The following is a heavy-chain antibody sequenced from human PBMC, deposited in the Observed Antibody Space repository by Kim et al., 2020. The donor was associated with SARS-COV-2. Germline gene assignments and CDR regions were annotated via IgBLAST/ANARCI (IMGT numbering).Heavy chain of an antibody. J-gene: IGHJ3*02. CDR1: GFTFSSYS. D-gene: IGHD2-21*02. Sequence: GGSLRLSCAASGFTFSSYSMNWVRQAPGKGLEWVSYISSSSSTIYYADSVKGRFTISRDNAKNSLYLQMNSLRDEDTAVYYCARELNCGGDCSYAFDIWGQGTMVTVSS. V-gene: IGHV3-48*02. CDR3: ARELNCGGDCSYAFDI. CDR2: ISSSSSTI.